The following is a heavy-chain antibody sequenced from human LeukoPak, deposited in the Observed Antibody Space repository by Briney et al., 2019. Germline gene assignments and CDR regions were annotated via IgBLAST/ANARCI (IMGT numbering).Heavy chain of an antibody. D-gene: IGHD2-15*01. V-gene: IGHV3-7*01. Sequence: GGSLRLSCAASGFTFSSYWMSWVRQAPGKGLEWVANIKQDGSEKYYVDSVKGRFTISRDNAKNSLYLQMNSLRAEDTAVYYCARHAILGYCSGGSCYVPDAFDIWGQGTMVTVSS. J-gene: IGHJ3*02. CDR2: IKQDGSEK. CDR3: ARHAILGYCSGGSCYVPDAFDI. CDR1: GFTFSSYW.